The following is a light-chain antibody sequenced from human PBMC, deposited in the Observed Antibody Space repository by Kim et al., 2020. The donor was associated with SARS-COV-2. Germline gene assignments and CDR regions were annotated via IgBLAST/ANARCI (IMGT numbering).Light chain of an antibody. CDR3: QQYDNLPSYT. Sequence: ASVGDRVTITCQASQDISNYLNWYQQKPGKAPKLLIYEASNLETGVPSRFSGSGSGTDFTFTISSLQPEDIATYYCQQYDNLPSYTFGQGTKLEI. CDR2: EAS. CDR1: QDISNY. J-gene: IGKJ2*01. V-gene: IGKV1-33*01.